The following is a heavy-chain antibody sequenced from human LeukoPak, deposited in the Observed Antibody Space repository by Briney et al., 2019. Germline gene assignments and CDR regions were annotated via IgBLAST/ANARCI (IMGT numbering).Heavy chain of an antibody. V-gene: IGHV3-30*02. J-gene: IGHJ4*02. D-gene: IGHD3-10*01. Sequence: PGGSLRLSCAASRFTFSSYGMHWVRQAPGKGLEWVAFIRYNGNNQYYADSVKGRFTISRDNSKNTLYLQMNSLKGDDTAVYYCAKGALWFGEFPFDYWGQGTLVTVSS. CDR2: IRYNGNNQ. CDR1: RFTFSSYG. CDR3: AKGALWFGEFPFDY.